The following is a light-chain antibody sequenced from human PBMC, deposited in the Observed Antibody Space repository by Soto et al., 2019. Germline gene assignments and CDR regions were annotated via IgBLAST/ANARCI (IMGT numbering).Light chain of an antibody. Sequence: VLTQSPVTLSLSPGERATLSCRAIQSVNAYLAWYQQKPGQAPRLPIYDASVRATGIPARFSGSGSGTDFTLTISSLEPEDSAVYYGQQHLGRHTFGQGTKVDIK. J-gene: IGKJ1*01. CDR2: DAS. V-gene: IGKV3-11*01. CDR3: QQHLGRHT. CDR1: QSVNAY.